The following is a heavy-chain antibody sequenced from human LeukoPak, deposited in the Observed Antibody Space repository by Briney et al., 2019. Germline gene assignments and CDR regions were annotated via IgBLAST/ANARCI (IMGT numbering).Heavy chain of an antibody. J-gene: IGHJ4*02. V-gene: IGHV1-18*01. Sequence: ASVKVSCKASGYTFTSYGISWVRQAPGQGLEWMGWISAYNGNTNYAQKLQGRVSMTTDTSTSTAYMELRSLRSEDTAVYYCARLAAAVYYFDYWGQGTLVTVSS. D-gene: IGHD6-13*01. CDR1: GYTFTSYG. CDR3: ARLAAAVYYFDY. CDR2: ISAYNGNT.